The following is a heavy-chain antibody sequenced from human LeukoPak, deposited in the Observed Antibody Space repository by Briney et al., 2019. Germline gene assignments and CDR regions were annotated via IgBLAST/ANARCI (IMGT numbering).Heavy chain of an antibody. CDR1: GGTFSSYA. J-gene: IGHJ4*02. V-gene: IGHV1-69*04. D-gene: IGHD5-24*01. CDR2: IIPIFGIA. Sequence: SVKVSCKASGGTFSSYAISWVRQAPGQGLEWMGRIIPIFGIANYAQKFQGRVTITADKSTSTAYMELSSLRSEDTAVYYCASGGGDGYNGDYWGQGTLVTVSS. CDR3: ASGGGDGYNGDY.